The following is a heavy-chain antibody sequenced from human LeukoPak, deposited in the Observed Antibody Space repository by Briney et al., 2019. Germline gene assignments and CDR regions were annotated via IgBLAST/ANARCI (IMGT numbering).Heavy chain of an antibody. D-gene: IGHD2-21*02. CDR1: GFTFSSYA. CDR3: AKDRGVVVTAILDY. Sequence: PGGSLRLSCAASGFTFSSYAMSWVRQAPGKGLEWVSGISGSATSTYYANSVKGRFTISRDNSKNTLYLQMNSLRAEDTAVYYCAKDRGVVVTAILDYRGQGTLVTVSS. V-gene: IGHV3-23*01. CDR2: ISGSATST. J-gene: IGHJ4*02.